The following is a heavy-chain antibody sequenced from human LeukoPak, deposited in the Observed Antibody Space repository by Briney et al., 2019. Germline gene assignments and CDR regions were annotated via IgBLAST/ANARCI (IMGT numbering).Heavy chain of an antibody. D-gene: IGHD2-15*01. CDR1: GGSFSGYY. CDR2: INHSGST. Sequence: SETLSLTCAVYGGSFSGYYWSWIRQPPGKGLEWIGEINHSGSTNYNPSLKSRVTISVDTSKNQFSLKLTSVTTADTAVYYCARLGYCSGGSCYGYYYYYMDVWGKGTTVTISS. CDR3: ARLGYCSGGSCYGYYYYYMDV. J-gene: IGHJ6*03. V-gene: IGHV4-34*01.